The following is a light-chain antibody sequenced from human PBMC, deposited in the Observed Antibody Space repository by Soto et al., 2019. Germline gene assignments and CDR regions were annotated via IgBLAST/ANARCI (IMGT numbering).Light chain of an antibody. V-gene: IGKV3-20*01. CDR3: QLYGSPWT. Sequence: EIVLTQSPGTLSLSPGERATLSCRASQSVTSNYLAWHQQKPSQAPRLLIFGSSSRASGIPDRFSGSGSGTDFTLTISRLEPEDFAVYYCQLYGSPWTFGQGTKVEIK. J-gene: IGKJ1*01. CDR1: QSVTSNY. CDR2: GSS.